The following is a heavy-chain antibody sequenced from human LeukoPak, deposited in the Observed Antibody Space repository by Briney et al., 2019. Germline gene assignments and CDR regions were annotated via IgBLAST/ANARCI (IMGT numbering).Heavy chain of an antibody. V-gene: IGHV1-18*01. CDR3: ARGVHKFYYDSSDYQTFAFDI. J-gene: IGHJ3*02. CDR2: ISADKGHT. D-gene: IGHD3-22*01. CDR1: GYTFINYG. Sequence: GASVKVSCKTSGYTFINYGLSWVRQAPGQGLEWLGWISADKGHTRSTEKFQGRLTMTTDTSTSTVYMELRSLRSDDTAVYYCARGVHKFYYDSSDYQTFAFDIWGQGTMVTISS.